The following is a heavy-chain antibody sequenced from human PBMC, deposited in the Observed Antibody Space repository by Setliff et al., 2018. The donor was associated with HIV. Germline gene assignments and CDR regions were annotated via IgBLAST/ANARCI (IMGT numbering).Heavy chain of an antibody. D-gene: IGHD4-17*01. Sequence: PSETLSLTCTVSGGSISSSSYYWGWIRQPPGKGLEWIGSIYNSGNYNPSLKSRVIMAVDTSKNEFSLKLSSVTAADTAVYYCAREIYGGNSRPCDYWGQGTLVTVSS. V-gene: IGHV4-39*07. J-gene: IGHJ4*02. CDR3: AREIYGGNSRPCDY. CDR2: IYNSG. CDR1: GGSISSSSYY.